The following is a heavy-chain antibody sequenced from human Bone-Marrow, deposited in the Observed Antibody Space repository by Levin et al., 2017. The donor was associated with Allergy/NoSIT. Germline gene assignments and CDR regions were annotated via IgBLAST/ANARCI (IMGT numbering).Heavy chain of an antibody. CDR3: AAFDILTCYYPDY. J-gene: IGHJ4*02. CDR1: GFTFSSYW. V-gene: IGHV3-7*01. CDR2: IKQDGSEK. D-gene: IGHD3-9*01. Sequence: ETLSLTCAASGFTFSSYWMSWVRQAPGKGLEWVANIKQDGSEKYYVDSVKGRFTISRDNAKNSLYLQMNSLRAEDTAVYYCAAFDILTCYYPDYWGQGTLVTVSS.